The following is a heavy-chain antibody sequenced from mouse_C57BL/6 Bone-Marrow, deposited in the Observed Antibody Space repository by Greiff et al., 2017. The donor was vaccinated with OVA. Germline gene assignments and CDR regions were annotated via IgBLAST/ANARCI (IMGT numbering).Heavy chain of an antibody. D-gene: IGHD1-1*01. CDR2: LDPENGDT. Sequence: EVQLQQSGAELVRPGASVKLSCTASGFNIKDDYMHWVKQRPEQGLEWIGWLDPENGDTEYASKFQGKATITADTSSNTAYLQLSSLTSEDTAVYYCTTWYYYGSSYWYFDVWGTGTTVTVSS. CDR3: TTWYYYGSSYWYFDV. CDR1: GFNIKDDY. J-gene: IGHJ1*03. V-gene: IGHV14-4*01.